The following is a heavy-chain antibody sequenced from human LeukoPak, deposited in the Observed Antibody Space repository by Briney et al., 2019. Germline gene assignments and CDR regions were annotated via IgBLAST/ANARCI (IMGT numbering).Heavy chain of an antibody. D-gene: IGHD2/OR15-2a*01. CDR3: ARGHTWLGLVLRVAFDL. Sequence: SETLSLTCEVYGESLSGYYWSWIRQSPGKGLEWIGETTRSGTIVYNPSLKSRSTISVEMSKNQVSLNLGSVTAADTAVYYCARGHTWLGLVLRVAFDLWGQGTMVTVSS. V-gene: IGHV4-34*01. CDR1: GESLSGYY. J-gene: IGHJ3*01. CDR2: TTRSGTI.